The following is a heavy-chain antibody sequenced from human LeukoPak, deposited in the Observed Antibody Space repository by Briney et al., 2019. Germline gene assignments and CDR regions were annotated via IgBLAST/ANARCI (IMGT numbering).Heavy chain of an antibody. J-gene: IGHJ4*02. CDR2: IKDDGSEK. D-gene: IGHD7-27*01. V-gene: IGHV3-7*01. CDR1: GLNFRKSW. CDR3: TNWGDTWGLDF. Sequence: GGSLRLSCAASGLNFRKSWMTWVRQAPGRGLEWVANIKDDGSEKYYVDSVKGRFTVSRDNAKNSLYLRMNSLSAEDTAVYYCTNWGDTWGLDFWGQGILVSVSS.